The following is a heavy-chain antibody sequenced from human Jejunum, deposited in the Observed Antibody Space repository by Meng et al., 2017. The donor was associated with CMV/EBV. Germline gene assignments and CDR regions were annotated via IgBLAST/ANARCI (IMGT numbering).Heavy chain of an antibody. Sequence: HLQESGPGLVRPSPTLSLTCTASGGSISSGDFCWSWIRQPPGKGLEWIGYIDNRGSTYYNPSLTSRVTVSMDTSKNQFSLKLTSVTAADTAVYYCARGYSSGWYYFHYWGQGTLVTVSS. V-gene: IGHV4-30-4*01. D-gene: IGHD6-19*01. CDR3: ARGYSSGWYYFHY. CDR2: IDNRGST. J-gene: IGHJ4*02. CDR1: GGSISSGDFC.